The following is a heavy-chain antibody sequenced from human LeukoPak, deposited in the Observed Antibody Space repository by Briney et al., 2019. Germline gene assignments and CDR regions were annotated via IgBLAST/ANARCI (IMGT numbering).Heavy chain of an antibody. D-gene: IGHD6-13*01. CDR2: INDSGST. CDR3: AKHRGAAGWRSFDI. J-gene: IGHJ3*02. CDR1: GGSFSGYY. Sequence: SETLSLTCGVSGGSFSGYYWSWIRQPPGKGLEWVGEINDSGSTKYNPSLTSRVTISIDTSKNQFSLKLNSVTAADTAVYYCAKHRGAAGWRSFDIWGQGTMVTVSS. V-gene: IGHV4-34*01.